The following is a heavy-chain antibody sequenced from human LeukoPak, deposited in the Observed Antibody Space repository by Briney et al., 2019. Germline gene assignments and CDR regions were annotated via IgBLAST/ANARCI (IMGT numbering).Heavy chain of an antibody. CDR2: ISAYNGNT. CDR1: GYTFTSYG. CDR3: ATHRTTVITGLVY. Sequence: ASVKVSCKASGYTFTSYGISWVRQAPGQGLEWMGWISAYNGNTNYAQKLQGRVTMTTDTSTSTAYMELNSLRSEDTAVYYCATHRTTVITGLVYWGQGTLVSASS. J-gene: IGHJ4*02. D-gene: IGHD4-17*01. V-gene: IGHV1-18*01.